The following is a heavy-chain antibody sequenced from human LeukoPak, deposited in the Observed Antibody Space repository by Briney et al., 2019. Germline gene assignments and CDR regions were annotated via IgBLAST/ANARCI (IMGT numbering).Heavy chain of an antibody. CDR2: IYYSGST. J-gene: IGHJ4*02. CDR1: GGSVSSGSYY. CDR3: ASSNRNGYNYIDY. V-gene: IGHV4-61*01. D-gene: IGHD5-24*01. Sequence: PSETLSLTCTVSGGSVSSGSYYWSWIRQPPGKGLVWIGYIYYSGSTNYNPSLKSRVTISVDTSKNQLSLKLSSVTAADTAVYYCASSNRNGYNYIDYWGQGTLVTVSS.